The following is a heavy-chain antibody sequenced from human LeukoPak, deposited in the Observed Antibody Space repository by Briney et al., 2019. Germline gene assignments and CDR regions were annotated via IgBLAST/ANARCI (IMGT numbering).Heavy chain of an antibody. V-gene: IGHV4-59*01. J-gene: IGHJ4*02. D-gene: IGHD2-15*01. CDR3: ARVLGYCSAGSCYPSFDY. CDR1: GASLSSSY. CDR2: IYYSGTT. Sequence: PSETLSLTCTVSGASLSSSYWTWIRQPPGKGLERILYIYYSGTTNYNPSLKSRVTISVDTSKNQFSLKLSSVTAADTAVYYCARVLGYCSAGSCYPSFDYWGQGTLVTVSS.